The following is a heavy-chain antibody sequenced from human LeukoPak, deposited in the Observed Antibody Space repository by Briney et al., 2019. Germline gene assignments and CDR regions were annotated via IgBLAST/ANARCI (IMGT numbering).Heavy chain of an antibody. Sequence: GGSLRLSCAASGFNVSDKYMTWVRQAPGKGLQWISIIYSGGNTYYADSVKGRFTISRDNSRNTVYLQMNSLRAEDTAVYYCASGVDHWGQGTLVTVSS. J-gene: IGHJ4*02. D-gene: IGHD3-16*01. CDR2: IYSGGNT. V-gene: IGHV3-66*01. CDR1: GFNVSDKY. CDR3: ASGVDH.